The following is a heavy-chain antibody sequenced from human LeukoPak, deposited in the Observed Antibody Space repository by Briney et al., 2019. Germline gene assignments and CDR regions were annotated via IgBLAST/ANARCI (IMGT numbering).Heavy chain of an antibody. CDR2: ISAYDGNT. D-gene: IGHD3-22*01. J-gene: IGHJ4*02. Sequence: RASVKVSFKASGYTFTSYGISWVRQAPGQGLEWMGWISAYDGNTNYAQKLQGRVTMTTDTSTSTAYMELRSLRSDDTAVYYCARGAFSYYDSSGYYFSFYFDYWGQGTLVTVSS. V-gene: IGHV1-18*01. CDR1: GYTFTSYG. CDR3: ARGAFSYYDSSGYYFSFYFDY.